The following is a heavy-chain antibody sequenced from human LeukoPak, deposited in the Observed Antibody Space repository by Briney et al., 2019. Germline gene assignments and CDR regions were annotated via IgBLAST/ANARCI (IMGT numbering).Heavy chain of an antibody. CDR2: INPNSGGT. D-gene: IGHD4-17*01. CDR3: ARAPPYGDLDPIDY. J-gene: IGHJ4*02. Sequence: ASVNVSCKASGYTFTGYYMHWVRQAPGQGLEWMGRINPNSGGTNYAQKFQGRVTMTRDTSISTAYMELSRLRSDDTAVYYCARAPPYGDLDPIDYWGQGTLVTVSS. CDR1: GYTFTGYY. V-gene: IGHV1-2*06.